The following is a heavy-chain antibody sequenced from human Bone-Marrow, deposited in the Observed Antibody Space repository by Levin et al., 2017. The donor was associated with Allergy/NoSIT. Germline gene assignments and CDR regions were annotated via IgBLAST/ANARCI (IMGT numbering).Heavy chain of an antibody. V-gene: IGHV3-11*01. Sequence: GESLKISCAASGFDFSDYYMSWIRQAPGKGLEWVSYIGRSGSPIYYADFVKGRFTMSRDNAKNSLFLQMNSLRAEDTAVYYCARGGMDIVSYDFWGQGTLVTVSS. CDR3: ARGGMDIVSYDF. CDR1: GFDFSDYY. J-gene: IGHJ4*02. D-gene: IGHD5/OR15-5a*01. CDR2: IGRSGSPI.